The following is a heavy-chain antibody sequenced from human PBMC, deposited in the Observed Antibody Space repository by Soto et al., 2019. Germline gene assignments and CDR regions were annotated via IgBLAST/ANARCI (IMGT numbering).Heavy chain of an antibody. CDR1: GFTFSSSG. D-gene: IGHD6-13*01. J-gene: IGHJ4*02. CDR2: VSYDGSSI. V-gene: IGHV3-30*18. CDR3: AKDLSSNWSLEY. Sequence: QPGGSLRLSCGASGFTFSSSGMHWVRQAPGKGLEWVAVVSYDGSSIYYTDSVKGRFTISRDNSKNTLYLQMNDLRTEDTAVYYCAKDLSSNWSLEYWGQGTLVTVSS.